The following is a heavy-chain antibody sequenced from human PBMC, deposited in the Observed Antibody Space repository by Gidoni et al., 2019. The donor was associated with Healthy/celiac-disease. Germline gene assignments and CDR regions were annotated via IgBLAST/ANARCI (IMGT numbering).Heavy chain of an antibody. CDR2: IWYDGSNK. CDR1: GFTVSSYG. V-gene: IGHV3-33*01. Sequence: VQLVESGGGVVQPGRSLSLSCAASGFTVSSYGMHWVRQAPGKGLEWVAVIWYDGSNKYYADSVKGRFTISRDNSKNTLYLQMNSLRAEDTAVYYGASHSSGWYFWGQGTLVTVSS. CDR3: ASHSSGWYF. J-gene: IGHJ4*02. D-gene: IGHD6-19*01.